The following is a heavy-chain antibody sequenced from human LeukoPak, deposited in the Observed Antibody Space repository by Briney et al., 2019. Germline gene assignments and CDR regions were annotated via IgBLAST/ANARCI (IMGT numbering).Heavy chain of an antibody. CDR2: INVGNGNT. D-gene: IGHD3-3*01. V-gene: IGHV1-3*01. CDR1: GYTFTSYG. CDR3: ARFLGGDYAMDV. Sequence: ASVKVSCKASGYTFTSYGLHWVRQAPGQRLEWMGWINVGNGNTKYSQKFQGRVTITRDTSASIAYMELSSLRSEDTAVYYCARFLGGDYAMDVWGKGTTVTVSS. J-gene: IGHJ6*04.